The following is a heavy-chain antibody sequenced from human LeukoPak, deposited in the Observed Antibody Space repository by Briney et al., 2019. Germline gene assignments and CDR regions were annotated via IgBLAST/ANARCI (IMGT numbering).Heavy chain of an antibody. Sequence: GGSLRLSCAASGFTFSSYAMSWVRQAPGKGLEWVSAISGSGGSTYYADSVKGRFTISRDNSKNTPYLQMNSLRAEDTAVYYCAKGSPREQQLGKLNWFDPWGQGTLVTVSS. D-gene: IGHD6-13*01. V-gene: IGHV3-23*01. CDR2: ISGSGGST. CDR1: GFTFSSYA. CDR3: AKGSPREQQLGKLNWFDP. J-gene: IGHJ5*02.